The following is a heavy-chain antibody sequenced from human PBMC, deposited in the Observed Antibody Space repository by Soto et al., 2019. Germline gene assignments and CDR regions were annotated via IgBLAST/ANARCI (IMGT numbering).Heavy chain of an antibody. J-gene: IGHJ6*03. CDR3: ERVYCSGDNCYPRYYYYMDV. Sequence: QVQLQESGPGLVKPSGTLSLTCAVSSGSISSSNWWSWVRQPPGKGLEWIGEIDHSGSTNYNPSLNIRVTISVHKAKNHFSLKPRSVTAADTSVYYCERVYCSGDNCYPRYYYYMDVWGKGTTVTVSS. D-gene: IGHD2-15*01. V-gene: IGHV4-4*02. CDR2: IDHSGST. CDR1: SGSISSSNW.